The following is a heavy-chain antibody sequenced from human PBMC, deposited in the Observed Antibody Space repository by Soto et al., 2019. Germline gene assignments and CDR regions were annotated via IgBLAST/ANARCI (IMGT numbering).Heavy chain of an antibody. D-gene: IGHD2-21*02. CDR1: GFTFSDYS. V-gene: IGHV3-11*01. CDR3: ARRHVTGRCFDL. CDR2: ISSSGGTI. Sequence: QVQLVESGGGSVKPGESLRLSCAASGFTFSDYSMNWIRQAPGKGLEWVSSISSSGGTIYYADSVKGRFTISRDNAKNSLYLQINTLRAEDTAVYDCARRHVTGRCFDLWGQGTLVTVSS. J-gene: IGHJ5*02.